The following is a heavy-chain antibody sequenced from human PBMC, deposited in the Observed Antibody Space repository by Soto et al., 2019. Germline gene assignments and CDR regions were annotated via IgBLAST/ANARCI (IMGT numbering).Heavy chain of an antibody. CDR1: GFSFSSYG. J-gene: IGHJ4*02. V-gene: IGHV3-23*01. CDR2: ISTSIGAT. CDR3: AKDRTVAARNFDY. D-gene: IGHD6-6*01. Sequence: GSLRLSCAASGFSFSSYGMSWVRQAPGKGLEWVSSISTSIGATYYADSVKGRFTISRDDSKDTLYLQMNSLRAEDSAVYYCAKDRTVAARNFDYWGQGTQVTVSS.